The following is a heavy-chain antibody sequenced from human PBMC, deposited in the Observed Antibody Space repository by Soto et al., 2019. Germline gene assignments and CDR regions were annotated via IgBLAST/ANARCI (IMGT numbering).Heavy chain of an antibody. CDR3: ARTPYGDNVDY. J-gene: IGHJ4*02. D-gene: IGHD4-17*01. CDR1: GYTFTSYD. V-gene: IGHV1-8*01. Sequence: QVQLVQSGAGVKKPGASVKVSCRASGYTFTSYDINWVRQATGQGLEWMGWMNPNSGNTGNPQKFQGRVTMTGTTSIRTAYMELSSLTSEDTAVYYCARTPYGDNVDYWGQGTLVTVSS. CDR2: MNPNSGNT.